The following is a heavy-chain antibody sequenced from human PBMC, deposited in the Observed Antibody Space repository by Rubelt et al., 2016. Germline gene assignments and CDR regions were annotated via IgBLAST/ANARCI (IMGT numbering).Heavy chain of an antibody. J-gene: IGHJ4*02. CDR2: IYWDDDK. V-gene: IGHV2-5*02. CDR3: AHSPYCTGGSCYHNFAY. D-gene: IGHD2-15*01. Sequence: QITLKESGPTLVKPTQTLTLTCTFSGFSLSTSGVAVGWIRQPPGKALEWLALIYWDDDKRYSPSMKSRLTLTKDTSNTQVVLTMNNMDPLDTATYYCAHSPYCTGGSCYHNFAYWGQGTLVTVSS. CDR1: GFSLSTSGVA.